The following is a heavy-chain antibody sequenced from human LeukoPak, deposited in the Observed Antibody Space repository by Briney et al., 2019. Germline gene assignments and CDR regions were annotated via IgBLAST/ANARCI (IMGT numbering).Heavy chain of an antibody. Sequence: GGSLRLSCAASGFTFSSYSMNWVRQAPGKGLEWVSSISSSSSYIYYADSVKGRFTISRDNAKNSLYLQMNSLRAEATAVYYCAREEEYSYGYCDYWGQGTLVTVSS. CDR2: ISSSSSYI. D-gene: IGHD5-18*01. CDR3: AREEEYSYGYCDY. J-gene: IGHJ4*02. CDR1: GFTFSSYS. V-gene: IGHV3-21*01.